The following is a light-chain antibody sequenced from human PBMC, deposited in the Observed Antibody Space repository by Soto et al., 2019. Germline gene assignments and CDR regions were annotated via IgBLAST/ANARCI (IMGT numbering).Light chain of an antibody. J-gene: IGKJ3*01. CDR3: QQYDSSPVT. V-gene: IGKV3-20*01. CDR2: GAS. Sequence: EIVLTQSPGTLSLSPGERATLSCRASQSVSSSYLAWYQQKPGQAPRLLIYGASRRATGIPDRFSGSGSGTDFTLTISRLEREDFAGYYCQQYDSSPVTFGPGTKVDIK. CDR1: QSVSSSY.